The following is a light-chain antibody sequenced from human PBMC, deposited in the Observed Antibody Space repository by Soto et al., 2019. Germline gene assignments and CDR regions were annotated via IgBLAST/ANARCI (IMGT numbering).Light chain of an antibody. V-gene: IGKV3-15*01. Sequence: TPSPDSLSLRKGERATLLCRAIQSVSGYLAWYQQTPGQAPRLLSYGASTRATGIPARFSGSGSGTEFTLTISSLQSEDFAVYYCQQYNNWPPSWTFGQGTKVDVK. CDR3: QQYNNWPPSWT. CDR2: GAS. CDR1: QSVSGY. J-gene: IGKJ1*01.